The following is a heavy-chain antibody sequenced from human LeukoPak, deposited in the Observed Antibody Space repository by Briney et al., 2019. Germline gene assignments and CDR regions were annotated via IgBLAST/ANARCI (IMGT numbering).Heavy chain of an antibody. CDR1: GYTFTSYG. D-gene: IGHD3-9*01. Sequence: ASVKVSCKASGYTFTSYGISWVRQAPGQGLEWMGWINAYNGNTNYAQKLQGRVTMTTDTSTSTAYMELRSLRSDDTAVYYCARGGDILTGYPPDDYWGQGTLVTVSS. V-gene: IGHV1-18*04. J-gene: IGHJ4*02. CDR2: INAYNGNT. CDR3: ARGGDILTGYPPDDY.